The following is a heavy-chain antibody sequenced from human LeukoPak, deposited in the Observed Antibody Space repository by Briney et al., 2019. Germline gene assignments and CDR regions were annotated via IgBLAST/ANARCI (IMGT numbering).Heavy chain of an antibody. CDR3: ARSFRDCSSTSCYRWRVSGHDY. J-gene: IGHJ4*02. CDR2: IYHSGST. Sequence: PSQTLSLTCAVSGGSISSGGYSWSWIRQPPGKGLEWIGYIYHSGSTYYNPSLKSRVTISVDTSKNQFSLKLSSVTAADTAVYYCARSFRDCSSTSCYRWRVSGHDYWGQGTLVTVSS. D-gene: IGHD2-2*02. CDR1: GGSISSGGYS. V-gene: IGHV4-30-2*01.